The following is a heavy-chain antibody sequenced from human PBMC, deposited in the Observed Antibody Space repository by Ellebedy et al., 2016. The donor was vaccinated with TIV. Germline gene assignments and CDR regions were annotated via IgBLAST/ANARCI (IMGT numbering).Heavy chain of an antibody. CDR2: ISGSGGST. CDR3: EKDPTGLPTVTFGY. V-gene: IGHV3-23*01. Sequence: GGSLRLSXAASGFTFSSYAMSWVRQAPGKGLEWVSAISGSGGSTYYADSVKGRFTISRDNSKNTLYLQMNSLRAEDTAVYYCEKDPTGLPTVTFGYWGQGTLVTVSS. CDR1: GFTFSSYA. J-gene: IGHJ4*02. D-gene: IGHD4-17*01.